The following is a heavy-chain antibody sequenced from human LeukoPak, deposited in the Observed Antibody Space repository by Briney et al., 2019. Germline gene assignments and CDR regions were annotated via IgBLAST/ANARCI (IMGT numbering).Heavy chain of an antibody. CDR1: GGPYSSYA. Sequence: SVKVSCKASGGPYSSYAISWVRQAPGQGLEWMGRIIPIFGTANYAQKFQGRVTITTDESTSTAYMELSSLRSEDTAVYYCARVGEWTPYNWFDPWGQGTLVTVSS. CDR2: IIPIFGTA. V-gene: IGHV1-69*05. D-gene: IGHD3-10*01. J-gene: IGHJ5*02. CDR3: ARVGEWTPYNWFDP.